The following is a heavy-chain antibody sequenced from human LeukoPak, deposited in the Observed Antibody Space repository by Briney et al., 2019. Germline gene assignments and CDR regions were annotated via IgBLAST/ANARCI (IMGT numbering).Heavy chain of an antibody. V-gene: IGHV4-38-2*02. D-gene: IGHD5-24*01. CDR1: GYSISSGYY. Sequence: SETLSLTCTVSGYSISSGYYWGWIRQPPGKGLGWIGSIYHSGSTYYNPSLKSRVTISVDTSKNQFSLKLSSVTAADTAVYYCAGEMATIIRLDASDIWGQGTMVTVSS. CDR2: IYHSGST. J-gene: IGHJ3*02. CDR3: AGEMATIIRLDASDI.